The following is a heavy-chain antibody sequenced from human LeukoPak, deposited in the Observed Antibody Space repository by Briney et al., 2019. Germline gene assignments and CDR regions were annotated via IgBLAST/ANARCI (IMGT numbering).Heavy chain of an antibody. J-gene: IGHJ4*02. CDR2: IWFDGSNK. CDR1: GFTFSSYG. D-gene: IGHD3-22*01. Sequence: GGSLRLSCAASGFTFSSYGMHWVRQAPGKGLEWVAVIWFDGSNKYYADSVKGRFTISRDNSKNTLYLQMNSLRAEDTAVYFCAKSSSYYDSSGEFDYWGQGNLVTVSS. V-gene: IGHV3-33*06. CDR3: AKSSSYYDSSGEFDY.